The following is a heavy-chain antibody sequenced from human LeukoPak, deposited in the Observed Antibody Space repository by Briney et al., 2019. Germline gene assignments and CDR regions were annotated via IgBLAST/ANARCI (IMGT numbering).Heavy chain of an antibody. V-gene: IGHV3-30-3*01. J-gene: IGHJ3*02. CDR1: GFTFSTYT. CDR3: ARKTFYSSGWYGAFDI. D-gene: IGHD6-19*01. Sequence: PGESLRLSCEASGFTFSTYTMHWVRQAPGKGLEWVAVISYDGSNEYFADSVKGRFTISRDNSKSTLYLQMNSLRAEDTALYYCARKTFYSSGWYGAFDIWGQGTLVTVSS. CDR2: ISYDGSNE.